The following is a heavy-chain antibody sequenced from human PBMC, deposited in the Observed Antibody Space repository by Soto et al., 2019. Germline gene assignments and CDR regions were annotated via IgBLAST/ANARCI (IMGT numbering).Heavy chain of an antibody. V-gene: IGHV5-51*01. J-gene: IGHJ6*02. D-gene: IGHD1-26*01. Sequence: GESLKISCNGSGYSFTSYWICWVRQMPWKGLEWMGIIYPGDSDTRYSPSFQGQVTISADKSISTAYLQWSSLKASDTAMDYCARQVGATTTYYYYGMDVWGQGTTVTVSS. CDR3: ARQVGATTTYYYYGMDV. CDR1: GYSFTSYW. CDR2: IYPGDSDT.